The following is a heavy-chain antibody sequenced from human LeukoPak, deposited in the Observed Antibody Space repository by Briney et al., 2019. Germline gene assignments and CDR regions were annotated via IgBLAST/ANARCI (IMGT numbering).Heavy chain of an antibody. J-gene: IGHJ4*02. D-gene: IGHD3-22*01. CDR2: ISGSGGTT. CDR3: VKDSYYYDNSGYYYVKDH. CDR1: GFTFSSYA. V-gene: IGHV3-23*01. Sequence: GGSLRLSCAASGFTFSSYAMYWVRQAPGRGLEWVSGISGSGGTTYYADSVQGRFTISRDNSKNTLYVQMNSLRADDTAIYYCVKDSYYYDNSGYYYVKDHWGQGTLVTVSS.